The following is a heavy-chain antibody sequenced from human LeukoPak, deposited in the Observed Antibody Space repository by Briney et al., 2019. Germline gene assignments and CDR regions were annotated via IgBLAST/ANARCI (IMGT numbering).Heavy chain of an antibody. D-gene: IGHD2-8*01. CDR1: GFTFSNYR. CDR3: ARGFRNGPFDC. Sequence: GGSLRLSCAASGFTFSNYRMNRVRQAPGKGLEWVSGINRNGDNTDYADSVKGRFTISRDNAKNSHFLQMNSLRVEDTAFYYCARGFRNGPFDCWGQGTLVTVSS. J-gene: IGHJ4*02. CDR2: INRNGDNT. V-gene: IGHV3-20*04.